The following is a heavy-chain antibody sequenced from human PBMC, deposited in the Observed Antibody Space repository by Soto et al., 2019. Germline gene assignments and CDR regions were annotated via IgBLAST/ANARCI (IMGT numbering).Heavy chain of an antibody. J-gene: IGHJ4*02. CDR1: GFTVSSNY. Sequence: EVQVVETGGGLMQPGGSLRLSCAASGFTVSSNYMSWVRQAPGKGLEWVSVIYSGGSTYYADSVRGRFTISRDNSKNTLSLQMNNLRAEDPAMYYCAREDNTGSWAFDCWGQGTLVTVSS. V-gene: IGHV3-53*02. CDR2: IYSGGST. D-gene: IGHD6-13*01. CDR3: AREDNTGSWAFDC.